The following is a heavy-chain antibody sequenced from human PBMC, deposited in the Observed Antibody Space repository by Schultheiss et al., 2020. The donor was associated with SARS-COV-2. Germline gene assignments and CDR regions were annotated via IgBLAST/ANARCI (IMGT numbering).Heavy chain of an antibody. CDR2: IDPDDSYT. D-gene: IGHD3-3*01. J-gene: IGHJ6*02. CDR3: ATYTYYDSITL. CDR1: GYSFTTYW. V-gene: IGHV5-10-1*01. Sequence: GESLKISCKGSGYSFTTYWISWVRQMPGKGLEWMGRIDPDDSYTTYSPSFQGHVTFATDKSVSTAYLQWSSLKASDTAIYYCATYTYYDSITLWGQGTTVTVSS.